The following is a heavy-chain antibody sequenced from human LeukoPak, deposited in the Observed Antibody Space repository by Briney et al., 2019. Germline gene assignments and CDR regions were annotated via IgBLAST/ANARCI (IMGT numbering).Heavy chain of an antibody. CDR1: GYTFTSYD. J-gene: IGHJ4*02. CDR3: ARGWLAESTVVTPYNY. V-gene: IGHV1-69*13. D-gene: IGHD4-23*01. Sequence: GASVKVSCKASGYTFTSYDINWVRQAPGQGLEWMGGIIPLFGTANYAQKFQGRVTISAVESMSTAYMQLSSLRSVDTAVYYCARGWLAESTVVTPYNYWGQGTLVTVSS. CDR2: IIPLFGTA.